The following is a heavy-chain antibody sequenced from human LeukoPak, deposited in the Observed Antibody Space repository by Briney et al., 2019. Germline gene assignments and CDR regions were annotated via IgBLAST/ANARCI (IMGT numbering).Heavy chain of an antibody. CDR2: INHSGST. J-gene: IGHJ3*02. D-gene: IGHD6-19*01. CDR3: AREYSSGWSTGGAFDI. CDR1: GGSFSGYY. Sequence: SETLSLTCAVYGGSFSGYYWSWIRQPPGKGLEWIGEINHSGSTNYNPSLKSRVTISVDTSKNQFSLKLSFVTAADTAVYYCAREYSSGWSTGGAFDIWGQGTMVTVSS. V-gene: IGHV4-34*01.